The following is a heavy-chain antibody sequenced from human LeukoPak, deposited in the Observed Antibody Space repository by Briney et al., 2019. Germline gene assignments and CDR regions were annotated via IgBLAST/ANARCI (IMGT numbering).Heavy chain of an antibody. J-gene: IGHJ4*02. Sequence: ASVKVSCKASGYTFTSYGIIWVRQAPGQGLEWMGWISAYNGNTNYAQKLQGRVTMTTDTSTSTAYMELRSLRSDDTAVYYCARVGLYDYVWGTLIDYWGQGTLVTVSS. D-gene: IGHD3-16*01. CDR2: ISAYNGNT. CDR3: ARVGLYDYVWGTLIDY. CDR1: GYTFTSYG. V-gene: IGHV1-18*01.